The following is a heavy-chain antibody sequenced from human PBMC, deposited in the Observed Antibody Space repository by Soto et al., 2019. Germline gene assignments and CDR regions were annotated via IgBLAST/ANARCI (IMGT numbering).Heavy chain of an antibody. V-gene: IGHV4-30-4*01. CDR2: IYYSGST. CDR3: ARYSGYDYVEIDRYFDY. CDR1: GGSISSGDYY. D-gene: IGHD5-12*01. Sequence: PSETLSLTCTVSGGSISSGDYYWSWIRQPPGKGLEWIGYIYYSGSTYYNPSLKSRVTISVDTSKNQFSLKLSSVTAADTAVYYCARYSGYDYVEIDRYFDYWGQGTLVTVSS. J-gene: IGHJ4*02.